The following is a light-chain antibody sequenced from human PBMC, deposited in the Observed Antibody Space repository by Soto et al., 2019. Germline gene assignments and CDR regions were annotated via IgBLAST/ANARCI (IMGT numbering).Light chain of an antibody. Sequence: ALRMTQSPSSLSASTGDRVTITCRSSQGISSYLAWYQQKPGKAPKLLIYAASTLQSGVPSRFSGSGSGTDFTLTISSLQSEDFAVYYCQQYNNWPPWTFGQGTKVDI. CDR1: QGISSY. V-gene: IGKV1-8*01. CDR3: QQYNNWPPWT. J-gene: IGKJ1*01. CDR2: AAS.